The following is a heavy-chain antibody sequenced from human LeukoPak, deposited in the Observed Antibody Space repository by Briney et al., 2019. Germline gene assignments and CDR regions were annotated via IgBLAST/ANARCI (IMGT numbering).Heavy chain of an antibody. V-gene: IGHV3-30-3*01. J-gene: IGHJ5*02. CDR3: ARALYSSSSGEWFDP. D-gene: IGHD6-6*01. Sequence: PGGSLRLSCAASGFTFSSYAMHWVRQAPGKGLEWVAVISYDGSNKYYADSVKGRFTISRDNSKNTLYLQMNSLRAEDTAVYYCARALYSSSSGEWFDPRGQGTLVTVSS. CDR2: ISYDGSNK. CDR1: GFTFSSYA.